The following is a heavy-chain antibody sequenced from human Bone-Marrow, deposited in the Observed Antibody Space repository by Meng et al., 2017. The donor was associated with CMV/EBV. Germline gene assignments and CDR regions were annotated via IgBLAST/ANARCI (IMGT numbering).Heavy chain of an antibody. D-gene: IGHD3-10*01. CDR3: VRDFGVAYGMDL. CDR1: EFRLSDYS. J-gene: IGHJ6*02. Sequence: GESLKISCVASEFRLSDYSMNWVRQAPGKGLEWVSYSSKGPFPPTHADSVKGRFTMSRDNAKASLYLQMSNLRVEDTAVYYCVRDFGVAYGMDLWGQGTTVSVSS. V-gene: IGHV3-48*04. CDR2: SSKGPFPP.